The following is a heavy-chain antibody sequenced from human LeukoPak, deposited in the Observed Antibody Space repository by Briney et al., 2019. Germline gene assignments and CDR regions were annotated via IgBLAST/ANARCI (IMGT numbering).Heavy chain of an antibody. V-gene: IGHV3-30*04. CDR1: TFTFSTYA. D-gene: IGHD3-10*02. CDR3: ARDSRPLFGSHIDY. CDR2: ISFDGSDI. J-gene: IGHJ4*02. Sequence: GGSLRLSCVASTFTFSTYAMHWVRQAPGKGLEWLAIISFDGSDIYYADSVKGRFTISRDNSKNTLYLQMDSLRDEDTALYFCARDSRPLFGSHIDYWGQGALVTVSS.